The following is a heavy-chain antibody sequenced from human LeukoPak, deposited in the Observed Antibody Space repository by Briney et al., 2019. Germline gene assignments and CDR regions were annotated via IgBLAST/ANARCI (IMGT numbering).Heavy chain of an antibody. D-gene: IGHD3-10*01. CDR3: ARVPTYYYGSGSYFDY. J-gene: IGHJ4*02. Sequence: PSETLSLTCTVSGYSISSGYYWGWIRQPPGKGLEWIGSIHHSGSTYYNPSLKSRVTISVDTSKNQFSLKLSSVTAADTAVYYCARVPTYYYGSGSYFDYWGQGTLVTVSS. CDR2: IHHSGST. V-gene: IGHV4-38-2*02. CDR1: GYSISSGYY.